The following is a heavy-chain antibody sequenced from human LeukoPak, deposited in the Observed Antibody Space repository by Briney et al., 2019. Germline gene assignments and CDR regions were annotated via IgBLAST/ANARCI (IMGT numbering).Heavy chain of an antibody. Sequence: GGSLRLSCAASGFTFSSYAMSWVRQAPGKGLEWVSAISGSGGSTYYADSVKGRFIISRDNSKNTLYLQMNSLRAEDTAVYYCAKDIFPSLVGAFDYWGQGTLVTVSS. V-gene: IGHV3-23*01. CDR3: AKDIFPSLVGAFDY. CDR1: GFTFSSYA. J-gene: IGHJ4*02. CDR2: ISGSGGST. D-gene: IGHD1-26*01.